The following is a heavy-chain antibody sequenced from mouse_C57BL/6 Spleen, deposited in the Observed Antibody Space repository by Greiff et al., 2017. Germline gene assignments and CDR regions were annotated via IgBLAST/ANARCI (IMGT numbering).Heavy chain of an antibody. D-gene: IGHD2-3*01. CDR2: ITPSSGYT. J-gene: IGHJ2*01. V-gene: IGHV1-7*01. CDR3: ARGEDGYNFDY. Sequence: VQLVESGAELAKPGASVKLSCKASGYTFTSYWMHWVKQRPGQGLEWIGYITPSSGYTKYNQKFKDKATLTADKSSSTAYMQLSSLTYEDSAVYYCARGEDGYNFDYWGQGTTLTVSS. CDR1: GYTFTSYW.